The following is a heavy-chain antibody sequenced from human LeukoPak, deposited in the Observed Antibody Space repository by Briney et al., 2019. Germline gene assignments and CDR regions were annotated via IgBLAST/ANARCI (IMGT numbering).Heavy chain of an antibody. CDR2: IYHSGST. CDR1: SYSLSSGDY. V-gene: IGHV4-38-2*02. J-gene: IGHJ3*02. CDR3: ARVIRGAVRAAAFDI. D-gene: IGHD3-10*01. Sequence: SETLSLTCTVSSYSLSSGDYWGWIRPPPAKGMEWLGVIYHSGSTYSTPSLKSRVTILVDKSKNQSSLNRSSATAPPPAVYYCARVIRGAVRAAAFDIWGQGTMVTVSS.